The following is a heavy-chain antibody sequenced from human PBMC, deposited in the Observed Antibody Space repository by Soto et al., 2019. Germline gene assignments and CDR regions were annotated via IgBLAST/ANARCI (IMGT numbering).Heavy chain of an antibody. CDR1: GYTFTSYY. Sequence: GASVKVSCKASGYTFTSYYMHWVRQAPGQGLEWMGIINPSGGSTSYAQKFQGRVTMTRDTSTSTVYMELSSLRSEDTAVYYCARDTESSGWHKGPRNWFDPWGQGTLVTVSS. CDR2: INPSGGST. CDR3: ARDTESSGWHKGPRNWFDP. J-gene: IGHJ5*02. D-gene: IGHD6-19*01. V-gene: IGHV1-46*01.